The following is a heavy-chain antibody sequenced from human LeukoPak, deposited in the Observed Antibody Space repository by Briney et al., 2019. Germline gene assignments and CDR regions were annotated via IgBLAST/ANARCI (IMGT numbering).Heavy chain of an antibody. CDR2: IYYSGST. CDR3: ARAGTYYYGMDV. CDR1: GGSISSGGYY. J-gene: IGHJ6*02. Sequence: SQSLSPTCTVSGGSISSGGYYWSWIRQHPGKGLEWIGYIYYSGSTYYNPSLKSRVTISVDTSKNQFSLKLSSVTAADTAVYYCARAGTYYYGMDVWGQGTTVTVSS. V-gene: IGHV4-31*03.